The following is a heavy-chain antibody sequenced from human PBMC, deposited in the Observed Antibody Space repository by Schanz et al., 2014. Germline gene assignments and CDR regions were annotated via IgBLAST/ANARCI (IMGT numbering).Heavy chain of an antibody. CDR3: ARHHDFWSGPDGRYLDL. Sequence: QLQLQESGPGLVKPSETLSLTCSVSGASISSTTYYWGWVRQPPGKGLEWIGNIYYSGNTYYNPSRESRVTVSIDPSRTQFSLTLPSVTAADTAVYYCARHHDFWSGPDGRYLDLWGQGTLVTVSS. D-gene: IGHD3-3*01. V-gene: IGHV4-39*01. CDR2: IYYSGNT. J-gene: IGHJ4*02. CDR1: GASISSTTYY.